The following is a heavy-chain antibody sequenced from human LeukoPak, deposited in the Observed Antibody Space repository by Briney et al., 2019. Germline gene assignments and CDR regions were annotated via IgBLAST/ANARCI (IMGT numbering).Heavy chain of an antibody. Sequence: PSETLSLTCTVSGGSISRGGYDWSWIRQHPGKGLKWIGYIYNSRSTYYNPSLKSRVTISVDTSKNQFSLKLSSVSAADTAVYYCAGLRGRPHGFDIWGQGTVVTVSS. CDR3: AGLRGRPHGFDI. J-gene: IGHJ3*02. CDR1: GGSISRGGYD. CDR2: IYNSRST. D-gene: IGHD5-12*01. V-gene: IGHV4-31*03.